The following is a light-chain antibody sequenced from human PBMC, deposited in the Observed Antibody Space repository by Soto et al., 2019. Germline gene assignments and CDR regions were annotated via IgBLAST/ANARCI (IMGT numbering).Light chain of an antibody. CDR3: QEYDNWPPWT. J-gene: IGKJ1*01. V-gene: IGKV3-15*01. Sequence: EFVLTQSPATLSLSPGERATLSCRASQSVGTNLAWYQQRPGQAPRLLIYGASTRATGIPARFSGSGSGTGFTLTITSLQSEDFAVYYCQEYDNWPPWTFGQGTKVDIK. CDR2: GAS. CDR1: QSVGTN.